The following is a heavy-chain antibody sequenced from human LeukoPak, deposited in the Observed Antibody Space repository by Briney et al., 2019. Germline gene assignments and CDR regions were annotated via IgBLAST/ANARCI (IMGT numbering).Heavy chain of an antibody. Sequence: ETISLSCTVSGGSISTYYWNWIGQPPGKGLEWIGYIYYSGSTNYNPSLKSRVTISVDTSKNQFSLRLSSLTAADTAVYYCARSANLFDYWGPASLVSVSS. CDR2: IYYSGST. V-gene: IGHV4-59*01. CDR1: GGSISTYY. D-gene: IGHD4/OR15-4a*01. CDR3: ARSANLFDY. J-gene: IGHJ4*01.